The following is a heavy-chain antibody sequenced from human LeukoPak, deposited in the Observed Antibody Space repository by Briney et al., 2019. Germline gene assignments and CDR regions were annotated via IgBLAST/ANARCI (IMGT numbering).Heavy chain of an antibody. V-gene: IGHV1-18*01. J-gene: IGHJ4*02. CDR1: GYTFTSYG. CDR2: ISAYNGNT. CDR3: ARKTDYYGSGTSEKYYFDY. D-gene: IGHD3-10*01. Sequence: ASVKVSCKASGYTFTSYGISWVRQAPGQGLEWMGWISAYNGNTNYAQKFQGRVTMTTDTSTSTAYMELRSLRSDDTAVYYCARKTDYYGSGTSEKYYFDYWSQGTLVTVSS.